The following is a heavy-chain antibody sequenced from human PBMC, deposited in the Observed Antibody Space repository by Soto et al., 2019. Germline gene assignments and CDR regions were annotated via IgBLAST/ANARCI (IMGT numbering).Heavy chain of an antibody. CDR1: GFTFGDYA. D-gene: IGHD3-3*01. CDR3: TRDKYEGDFWSGYAPPLDY. Sequence: GGSLRLSCTASGFTFGDYAMSWFRQAPGKGLEWVGFIRSKAYGVTTEYAASVKGRFTISRDDSKSIAYLQMNSLKTEDTAVYYCTRDKYEGDFWSGYAPPLDYWGQGTLVTVSS. V-gene: IGHV3-49*03. J-gene: IGHJ4*02. CDR2: IRSKAYGVTT.